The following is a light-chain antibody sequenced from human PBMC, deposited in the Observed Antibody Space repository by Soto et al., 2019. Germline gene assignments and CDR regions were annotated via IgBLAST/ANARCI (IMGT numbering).Light chain of an antibody. J-gene: IGLJ2*01. V-gene: IGLV1-40*01. CDR2: CNS. Sequence: QSVLTQPPSVSGAPGQRVTISCTGSSSKIRAGYDVHWYQQLPGTAPKLLIYCNSNRPSGVPDRFSGSKSGTSASLAITGLEAADDADDYCRSFYNSLSGYVVFGGGTKLTVL. CDR3: RSFYNSLSGYVV. CDR1: SSKIRAGYD.